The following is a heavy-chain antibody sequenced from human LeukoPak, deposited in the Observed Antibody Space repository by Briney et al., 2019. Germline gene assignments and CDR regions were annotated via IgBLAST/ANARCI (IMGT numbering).Heavy chain of an antibody. CDR3: ARASYYDSSGYGPAFDI. CDR1: GYTFTSHD. CDR2: MNPNSGNT. Sequence: ASVKVSCKASGYTFTSHDINWVRQATGQGLEWMGLMNPNSGNTGYAQKFQGRVTMTRNTSISTAYMELSSLRSEDTAVYYCARASYYDSSGYGPAFDIWGQGTMVTVSS. D-gene: IGHD3-22*01. J-gene: IGHJ3*02. V-gene: IGHV1-8*01.